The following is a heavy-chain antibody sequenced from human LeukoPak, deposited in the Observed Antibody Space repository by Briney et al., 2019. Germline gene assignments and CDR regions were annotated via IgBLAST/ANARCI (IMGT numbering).Heavy chain of an antibody. CDR3: ARDLDYGEPSDY. CDR2: ISSSSSYI. CDR1: GFTFSSYS. J-gene: IGHJ4*02. Sequence: GGSLRLSCAASGFTFSSYSMNWVRQAPGKGLEWVSSISSSSSYIYYADSVKGRFTISRDNAKNSLYLQMNSLRAEDTAVYYCARDLDYGEPSDYWGQGTLVTVSS. D-gene: IGHD4-17*01. V-gene: IGHV3-21*01.